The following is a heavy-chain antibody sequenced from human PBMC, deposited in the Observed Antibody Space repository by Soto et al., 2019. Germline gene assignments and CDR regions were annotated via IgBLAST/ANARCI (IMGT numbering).Heavy chain of an antibody. CDR3: VGSLMSRAMESFDY. Sequence: SETLSLTCSVSAGSISRYYWGWVRQSPGEGLEWIAHISYTVDASYNPSLKSRVTISLDTSKNQIALRLMSVTAADTAVYYCVGSLMSRAMESFDYWGQGTLVTVS. D-gene: IGHD5-18*01. CDR2: ISYTVDA. V-gene: IGHV4-59*01. CDR1: AGSISRYY. J-gene: IGHJ4*02.